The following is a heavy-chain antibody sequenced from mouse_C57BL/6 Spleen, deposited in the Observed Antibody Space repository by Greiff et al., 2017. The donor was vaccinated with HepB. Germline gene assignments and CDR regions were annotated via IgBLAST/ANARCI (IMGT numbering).Heavy chain of an antibody. Sequence: QVQLKQPGAELVKPGASVKMSCKASGYTFTSYWITWVKQRPGQGLEWIGDIYPGSGSTNYNEKFKSKATLTVDTSSSTAYMQLSSLTSEDSAVYYCARTPLGYGSREGYAMDYWGQGTSVTVSS. CDR1: GYTFTSYW. V-gene: IGHV1-55*01. D-gene: IGHD1-1*01. J-gene: IGHJ4*01. CDR2: IYPGSGST. CDR3: ARTPLGYGSREGYAMDY.